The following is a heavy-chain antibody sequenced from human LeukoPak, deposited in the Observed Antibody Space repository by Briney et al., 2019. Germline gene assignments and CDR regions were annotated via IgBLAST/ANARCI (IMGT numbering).Heavy chain of an antibody. V-gene: IGHV3-7*01. CDR2: IRPDGSEK. CDR3: AREDAEDYGGNSGDY. CDR1: GFTLSIYW. J-gene: IGHJ4*02. Sequence: PGGSLRLSCATSGFTLSIYWMSWVRQAPGKGPEWVANIRPDGSEKNYVDSVKGRFTISRDNAKNSLYLQMNSLRDEDTAVYYCAREDAEDYGGNSGDYWGQGTLVTVSS. D-gene: IGHD4-23*01.